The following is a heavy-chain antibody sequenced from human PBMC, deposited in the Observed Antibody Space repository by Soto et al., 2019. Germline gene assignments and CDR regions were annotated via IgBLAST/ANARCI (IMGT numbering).Heavy chain of an antibody. V-gene: IGHV3-23*01. J-gene: IGHJ6*01. CDR1: GFTFSRYA. D-gene: IGHD2-21*01. Sequence: GGSLRLSCAASGFTFSRYALSWVRQAPGKGLEWVSAISGSGGSTYYYEASVKGRFTTSRDNSKNTLYLQMNSLKDEDTAVYYCAKAPMRLGFSAYDYGMDVWGQGTTVTVSS. CDR3: AKAPMRLGFSAYDYGMDV. CDR2: ISGSGGST.